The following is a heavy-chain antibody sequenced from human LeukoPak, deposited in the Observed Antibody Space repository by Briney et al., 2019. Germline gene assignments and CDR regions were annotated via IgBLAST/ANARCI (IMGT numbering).Heavy chain of an antibody. CDR1: GYTFTSYG. V-gene: IGHV1-18*01. Sequence: ASVKVSCKASGYTFTSYGISWVRQAPGQGLKWMGWISAYNGNTNYAQKLQGRVTMTTDTSTSTAYMELRSLRSDDTAVYYCASGYCSSTSCYYFDYWGQGTLVTVSS. J-gene: IGHJ4*02. D-gene: IGHD2-2*03. CDR2: ISAYNGNT. CDR3: ASGYCSSTSCYYFDY.